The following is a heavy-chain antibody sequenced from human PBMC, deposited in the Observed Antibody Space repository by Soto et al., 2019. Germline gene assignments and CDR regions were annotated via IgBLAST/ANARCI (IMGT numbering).Heavy chain of an antibody. Sequence: SETLSLTCAASGGSISSGGYFWSWIRQPPGKGLEWIGYIYHSGSTYYNPSLKSRVTISVDTSKNQFSLKLSSVTAADTAVYYCARRGYYAISAFDIWGQGTMVTVSS. CDR1: GGSISSGGYF. D-gene: IGHD2-8*01. V-gene: IGHV4-30-2*01. J-gene: IGHJ3*02. CDR3: ARRGYYAISAFDI. CDR2: IYHSGST.